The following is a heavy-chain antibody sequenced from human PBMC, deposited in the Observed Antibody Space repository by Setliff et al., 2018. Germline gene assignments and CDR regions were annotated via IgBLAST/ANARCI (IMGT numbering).Heavy chain of an antibody. J-gene: IGHJ4*02. V-gene: IGHV1-69-2*01. CDR2: VDPEGGET. CDR3: ATMAMNGSGY. Sequence: GASVKVSCKASGYTFTDYYMHWVQQAPGKGLEWMGLVDPEGGETIYAEKFQGRVTITADTSTDTAYMELSSLRSEDTAVYYCATMAMNGSGYWGQGTLVTVSS. D-gene: IGHD3-10*01. CDR1: GYTFTDYY.